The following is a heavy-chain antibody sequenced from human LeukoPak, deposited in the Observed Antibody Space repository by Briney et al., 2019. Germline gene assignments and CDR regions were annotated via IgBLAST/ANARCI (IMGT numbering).Heavy chain of an antibody. J-gene: IGHJ4*02. V-gene: IGHV4-31*03. CDR1: GDSISSGGYY. CDR2: IYYSGRT. CDR3: ARLRAASGSFDY. D-gene: IGHD6-13*01. Sequence: SETLSLTCTVSGDSISSGGYYWSWIRQHPGKGLEWIGYIYYSGRTFHNPSLKSRLTISVDTSKTQFSLKLTSVTAAGTAVYFCARLRAASGSFDYWGQGTLVTVSS.